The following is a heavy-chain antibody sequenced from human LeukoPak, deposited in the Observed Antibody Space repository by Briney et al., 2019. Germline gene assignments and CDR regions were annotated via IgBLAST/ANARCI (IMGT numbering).Heavy chain of an antibody. CDR1: GFTFSSYA. CDR2: ISYDGSGQ. D-gene: IGHD2-15*01. J-gene: IGHJ4*01. V-gene: IGHV3-30-3*01. CDR3: ARGSVGTPPPFDY. Sequence: GGSLRLSCAASGFTFSSYAIHWVRLAPGKGLDWVALISYDGSGQFYADSVKGRFTISRDSSTLYLQMNSLRSEDTAMYYCARGSVGTPPPFDYWGQGTLVTVSS.